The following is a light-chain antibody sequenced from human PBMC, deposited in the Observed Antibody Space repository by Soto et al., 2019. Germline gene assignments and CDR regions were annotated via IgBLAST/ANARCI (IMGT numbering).Light chain of an antibody. J-gene: IGKJ1*01. Sequence: IVFTEGPAILSWAPGERANISSRASQTVSSKLAWYQHKPGQAPRLLIYDTSNRATGIPARFSGSGSGTDFTLTISSLEPEDFAVYYCHQRKSWPRTFGQGTRWIS. CDR2: DTS. V-gene: IGKV3-11*01. CDR3: HQRKSWPRT. CDR1: QTVSSK.